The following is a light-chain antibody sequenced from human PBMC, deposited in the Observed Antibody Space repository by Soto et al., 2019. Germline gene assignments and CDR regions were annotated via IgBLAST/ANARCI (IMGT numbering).Light chain of an antibody. CDR1: QSISSY. CDR3: QQSYSTPFT. CDR2: AAS. V-gene: IGKV1-39*01. J-gene: IGKJ2*01. Sequence: DIQMTPSPSSLSASVGDRLTITCRPSQSISSYLNWYQQKPGKAPKLLIYAASSLQSGVPSRFSGSGSGTDFTLTISSLQPEDFATYYCQQSYSTPFTFGQGTKLEI.